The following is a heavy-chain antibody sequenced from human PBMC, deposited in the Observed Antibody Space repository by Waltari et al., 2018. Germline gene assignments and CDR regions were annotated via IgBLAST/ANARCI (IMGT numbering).Heavy chain of an antibody. CDR2: IIPILGIA. Sequence: QVQLVQSGAEVKKPGSSVKVSCKASGGTFSSYPISWVRQAPGQGLEWMGRIIPILGIANYAQKFQGRVTITADKSTSTAYMELSSLRSEDTAVYYCARGQGCSGGSCYEDYWGQGTLVTVSS. D-gene: IGHD2-15*01. CDR1: GGTFSSYP. V-gene: IGHV1-69*02. J-gene: IGHJ4*02. CDR3: ARGQGCSGGSCYEDY.